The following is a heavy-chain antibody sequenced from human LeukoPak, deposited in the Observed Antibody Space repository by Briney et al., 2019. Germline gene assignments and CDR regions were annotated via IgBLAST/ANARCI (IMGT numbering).Heavy chain of an antibody. CDR2: IKDGGSKK. J-gene: IGHJ4*02. CDR1: GFTFRDYS. CDR3: SRGGHRNLDY. Sequence: KPGGSLRLSCAASGFTFRDYSMSWVRQAPGKGLEGLATIKDGGSKKYSVASVKGRFPISRDNAGKSVHLQMNSLRGEDTAVIYCSRGGHRNLDYWGQGALVTVSS. V-gene: IGHV3-7*05.